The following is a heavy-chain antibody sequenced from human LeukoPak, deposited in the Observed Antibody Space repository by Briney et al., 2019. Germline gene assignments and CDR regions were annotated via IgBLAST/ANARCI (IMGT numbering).Heavy chain of an antibody. Sequence: ASVTVSCKVSGYTLTELSMHWVRQAPGKGLEWMGGFDPEDGETIYAQKFQGRVTMTEDTSTDTAYMELSSLRSEDTAVYYCATGELGATKYYFDYWGQRTLVTVSS. J-gene: IGHJ4*02. D-gene: IGHD1-26*01. V-gene: IGHV1-24*01. CDR3: ATGELGATKYYFDY. CDR2: FDPEDGET. CDR1: GYTLTELS.